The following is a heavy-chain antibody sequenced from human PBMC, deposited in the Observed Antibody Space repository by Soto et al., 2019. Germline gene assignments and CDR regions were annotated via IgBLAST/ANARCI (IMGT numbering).Heavy chain of an antibody. Sequence: QVRLQESGPGLVEPSGTLSLTCAVSGGSLRTTDWWSWVRQPPGKGLEWIGEVYHSGSINYSPSLASRLTISVDKSKNQFSLKLISVTAADTAVYYCARDRTQMGAADGGLAGNWFDPWGQGTLVTVSS. CDR1: GGSLRTTDW. CDR3: ARDRTQMGAADGGLAGNWFDP. J-gene: IGHJ5*02. V-gene: IGHV4-4*02. D-gene: IGHD3-16*01. CDR2: VYHSGSI.